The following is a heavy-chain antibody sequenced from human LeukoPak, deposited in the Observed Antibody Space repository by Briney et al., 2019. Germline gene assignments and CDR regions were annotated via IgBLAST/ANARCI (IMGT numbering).Heavy chain of an antibody. D-gene: IGHD4-11*01. Sequence: GGSLRLSCTASRFTFSDYYMSWIRQAPGKGLEWVSYISSTGTTIYYADSVRGRFTIPRDNAKNSLYLQMNSLRAEDTAVYYCARDSVTSLTYWDYWGQGTLVTVSS. J-gene: IGHJ4*02. CDR2: ISSTGTTI. CDR3: ARDSVTSLTYWDY. CDR1: RFTFSDYY. V-gene: IGHV3-11*01.